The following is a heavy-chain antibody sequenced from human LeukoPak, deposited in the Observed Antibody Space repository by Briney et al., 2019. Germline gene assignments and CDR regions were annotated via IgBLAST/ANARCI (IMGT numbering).Heavy chain of an antibody. CDR3: ARGGIAALHWFDP. V-gene: IGHV4-30-4*01. J-gene: IGHJ5*02. D-gene: IGHD6-13*01. CDR2: IYYSGST. Sequence: SQTLSLTCTVSGGSISSGDYYWSWLRQPPGTGLEWIGYIYYSGSTYYNPSLKSRVTISVDTSKNQFSLKLSSVTAADTAVYYCARGGIAALHWFDPWGQGTLVTVSS. CDR1: GGSISSGDYY.